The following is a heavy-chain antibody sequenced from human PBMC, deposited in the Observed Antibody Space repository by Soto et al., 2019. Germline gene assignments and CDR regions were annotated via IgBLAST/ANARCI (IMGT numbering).Heavy chain of an antibody. CDR1: GFTFSSYA. J-gene: IGHJ4*02. V-gene: IGHV3-23*01. Sequence: GGSLRLSCAASGFTFSSYAMSWVRQAPGKGLEWVSAISGSGGSTYYADSVKGRFTISRDNSKNTLYLQMNSLRAEDTAVYYRAKRASKLGYCSGGSCYSWIGLDYWGQGTLVTVSS. CDR3: AKRASKLGYCSGGSCYSWIGLDY. D-gene: IGHD2-15*01. CDR2: ISGSGGST.